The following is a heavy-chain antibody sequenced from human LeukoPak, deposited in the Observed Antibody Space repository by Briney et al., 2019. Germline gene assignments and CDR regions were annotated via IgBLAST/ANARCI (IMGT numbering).Heavy chain of an antibody. CDR2: ISSSSSYI. V-gene: IGHV3-21*01. J-gene: IGHJ5*02. D-gene: IGHD3-3*01. CDR1: GLTVNNNY. CDR3: ARDKRVGYDFWSGYPNWFDP. Sequence: GGSLRLSCAASGLTVNNNYMNWVRQAPGKGLEWVSSISSSSSYIYYADSVKGRFTISRDNAKNSLYLQMNSLRAEDTAVYYCARDKRVGYDFWSGYPNWFDPWGQGTLVTVSS.